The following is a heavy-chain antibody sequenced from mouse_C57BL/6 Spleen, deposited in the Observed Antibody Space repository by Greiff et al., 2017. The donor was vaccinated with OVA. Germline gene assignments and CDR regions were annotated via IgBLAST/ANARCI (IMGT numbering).Heavy chain of an antibody. V-gene: IGHV1-55*01. D-gene: IGHD1-1*01. CDR2: IYPGSGST. J-gene: IGHJ2*01. Sequence: QVQLQQPGAELVKPGASVKTSCKASGYTFTSYWITWVKQRPGQGLEWIGDIYPGSGSTNYNEKFKSKATLTVDTSSSTAYMQLSSLTSEDSAVYYCARKGAYYPYFDYWGQGTTLTVSS. CDR3: ARKGAYYPYFDY. CDR1: GYTFTSYW.